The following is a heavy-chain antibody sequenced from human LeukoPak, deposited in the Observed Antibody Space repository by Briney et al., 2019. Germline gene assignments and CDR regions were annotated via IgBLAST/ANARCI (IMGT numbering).Heavy chain of an antibody. CDR2: ISPSGDIT. CDR3: AKDDAWLQFGE. CDR1: GFTFSKHG. D-gene: IGHD5-24*01. J-gene: IGHJ4*02. V-gene: IGHV3-23*01. Sequence: GGSLRLSCAGSGFTFSKHGMNWVRQAPGKGLEWVSGISPSGDITYYADSVKGRFTISRDNSKDTVYLEVISLTAEDTAVYYCAKDDAWLQFGEWSQGTLVTVSS.